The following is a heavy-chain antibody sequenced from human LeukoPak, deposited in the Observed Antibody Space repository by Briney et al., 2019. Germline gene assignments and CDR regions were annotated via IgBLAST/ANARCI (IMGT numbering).Heavy chain of an antibody. CDR1: GGSISSYY. Sequence: PSETLSLTCTVSGGSISSYYWSWIRQPPGKGLEWIGYIYYSGSTNYNPSLKSRVTISVDTSKNQFSLKLSSVTAADTAVYYCARSSKLHRSSILSFSVKNGGDFDYWGQGTLVTVSS. D-gene: IGHD2-2*01. V-gene: IGHV4-59*01. CDR2: IYYSGST. CDR3: ARSSKLHRSSILSFSVKNGGDFDY. J-gene: IGHJ4*02.